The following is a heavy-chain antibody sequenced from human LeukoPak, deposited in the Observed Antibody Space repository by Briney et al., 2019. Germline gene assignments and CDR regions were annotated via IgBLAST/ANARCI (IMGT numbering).Heavy chain of an antibody. V-gene: IGHV3-30*18. CDR2: ISYDGSNK. J-gene: IGHJ4*02. CDR3: AKAKIAVAGVEDY. Sequence: PGGSLRLSCAASGFTFSSYGMHWVRQAPGKGLEWVAVISYDGSNKYYADSVKGRFTISRDNSKNTLYLQMNSLRAEDTAVYYCAKAKIAVAGVEDYWGQGTLVTVSS. D-gene: IGHD6-19*01. CDR1: GFTFSSYG.